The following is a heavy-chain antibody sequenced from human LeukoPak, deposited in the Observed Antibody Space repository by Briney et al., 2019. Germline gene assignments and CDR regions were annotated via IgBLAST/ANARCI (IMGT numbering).Heavy chain of an antibody. D-gene: IGHD3-10*01. CDR1: GGSISSYY. Sequence: SETLSLTCTVSGGSISSYYWSWIRQPPGKGLEWIGYIYYSGSTNYNPSLKSRVTISVDTSKNQFSLKLSSVTAADTAVYYCAGTYYYGSGRLNWFDPWGQGTLVTVSS. J-gene: IGHJ5*02. CDR2: IYYSGST. CDR3: AGTYYYGSGRLNWFDP. V-gene: IGHV4-59*08.